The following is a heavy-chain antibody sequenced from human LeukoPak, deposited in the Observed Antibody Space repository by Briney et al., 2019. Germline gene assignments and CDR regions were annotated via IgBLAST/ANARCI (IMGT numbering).Heavy chain of an antibody. CDR2: ITSRGSTK. CDR1: GFTFSNYE. D-gene: IGHD2-2*01. Sequence: AGGSLRLPCAASGFTFSNYEMNWVRQAPGKGLEWVSYITSRGSTKHYADSLKGRFTISRDNAKNSLYLQMNSLRAEDTAVYYCARGDYCTSSTCYGGKFDFWGQGAPVTVSS. J-gene: IGHJ4*02. CDR3: ARGDYCTSSTCYGGKFDF. V-gene: IGHV3-48*03.